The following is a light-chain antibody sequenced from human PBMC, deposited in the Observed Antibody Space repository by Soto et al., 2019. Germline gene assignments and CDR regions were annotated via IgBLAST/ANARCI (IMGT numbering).Light chain of an antibody. CDR3: QSYDSSLSGYV. V-gene: IGLV1-40*01. CDR2: ENN. CDR1: RSNIGAGYE. J-gene: IGLJ1*01. Sequence: QTVVTQPPSVSEAPGQRVTISCTGSRSNIGAGYEAHWYQQVPGTAPKLLIYENNNRPSGVPDRFSGSKSGTSASLAITGLLAEDEAEYYCQSYDSSLSGYVFVTGTKLTVL.